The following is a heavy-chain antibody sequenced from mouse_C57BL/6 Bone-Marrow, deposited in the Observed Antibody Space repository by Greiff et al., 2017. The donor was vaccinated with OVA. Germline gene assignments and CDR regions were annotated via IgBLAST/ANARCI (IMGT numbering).Heavy chain of an antibody. CDR3: ARMGITTVVAPGFAY. CDR1: GFSLTSYG. CDR2: IWSGGST. Sequence: QVQLKESGPGLVQPSQSLSITCTVSGFSLTSYGVHWVRQSPGKGLEWLGVIWSGGSTDYNAAFISRLSISKDNSKSQVFFKMNSLQADDTAIYYCARMGITTVVAPGFAYWGQGTLVTVSA. V-gene: IGHV2-2*01. J-gene: IGHJ3*01. D-gene: IGHD1-1*01.